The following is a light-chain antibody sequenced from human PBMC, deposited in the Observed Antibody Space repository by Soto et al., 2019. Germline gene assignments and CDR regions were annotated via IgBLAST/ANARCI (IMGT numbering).Light chain of an antibody. J-gene: IGKJ5*01. CDR3: HQYANSPQT. CDR1: QSVGNNY. CDR2: NAS. V-gene: IGKV3-20*01. Sequence: EIVLTQSPGTLSLSPEERVTLSCRASQSVGNNYLGWYQQKPGQAPRLLIFNASRRPTGISDRFSGSGSGTDFTLTISRLEPEDFAMYYCHQYANSPQTFGQGTRLEIK.